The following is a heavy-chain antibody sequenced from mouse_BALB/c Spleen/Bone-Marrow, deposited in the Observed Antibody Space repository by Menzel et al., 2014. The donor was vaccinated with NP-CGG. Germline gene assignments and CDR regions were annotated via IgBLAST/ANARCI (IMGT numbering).Heavy chain of an antibody. CDR3: ARSLYGYDWYFDV. Sequence: EVQPQQSGPELVKPGASVKMSCKASGYTFTSYVMHWVKQKPGQGLEWIGYINPYNDGTKYNEKFKGKATLTSDKSSSTAYMELSSLTSEDSAVYYCARSLYGYDWYFDVWGAGTTVTVSS. J-gene: IGHJ1*01. D-gene: IGHD2-2*01. CDR2: INPYNDGT. CDR1: GYTFTSYV. V-gene: IGHV1-14*01.